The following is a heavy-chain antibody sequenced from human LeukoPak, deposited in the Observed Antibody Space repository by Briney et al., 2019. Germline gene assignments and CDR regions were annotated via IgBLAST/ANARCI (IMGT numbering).Heavy chain of an antibody. J-gene: IGHJ4*02. CDR3: VKSGGYGLIDY. CDR2: MNPNSGNT. Sequence: ASVKVSCKASGYTFTSYDINWVRQATGQGLEWMGWMNPNSGNTGYAQKFQGRVTMTRHTSISTAYMELSSLRSEDTAMYYCVKSGGYGLIDYWGQGTLVTVSS. V-gene: IGHV1-8*01. D-gene: IGHD6-19*01. CDR1: GYTFTSYD.